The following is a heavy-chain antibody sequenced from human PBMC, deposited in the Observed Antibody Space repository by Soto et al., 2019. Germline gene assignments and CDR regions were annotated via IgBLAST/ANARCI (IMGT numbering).Heavy chain of an antibody. CDR1: GGSIGSGAYY. D-gene: IGHD3-9*01. CDR3: ARDVSGILTGYNYYYYGMEV. Sequence: SDTLSIICPVSGGSIGSGAYYCSWMRHPPVKGLKWIGYIYYSASTYYTPSINSRVTISVDTSQNQLSLKLSSVTAADTAVYYCARDVSGILTGYNYYYYGMEVWGQ. CDR2: IYYSAST. V-gene: IGHV4-30-4*02. J-gene: IGHJ6*02.